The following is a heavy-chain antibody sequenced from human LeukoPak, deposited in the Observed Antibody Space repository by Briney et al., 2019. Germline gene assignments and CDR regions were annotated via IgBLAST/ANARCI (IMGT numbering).Heavy chain of an antibody. J-gene: IGHJ4*02. CDR3: ARSGTGVFDF. CDR1: GFSFSTLA. V-gene: IGHV3-64*04. Sequence: GGSLRLSCSASGFSFSTLAMHWVRQAPGKGLEYLALMGGDGVTAYFEDSVKGRFTVSRDKAQNSLHLQMNSLRAEDTAVYYCARSGTGVFDFWGQGTLVTVSS. CDR2: MGGDGVTA. D-gene: IGHD3-10*01.